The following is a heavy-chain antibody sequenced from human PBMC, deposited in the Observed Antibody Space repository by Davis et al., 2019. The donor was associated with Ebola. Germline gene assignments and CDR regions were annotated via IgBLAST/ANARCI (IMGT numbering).Heavy chain of an antibody. V-gene: IGHV3-21*01. CDR1: GFTFSSYS. D-gene: IGHD3-10*01. CDR2: ISSSSSYI. CDR3: ARDASGWAYFDY. Sequence: GESLKVPRAAPGFTFSSYSMNSVRQAPGKGLEWVPSISSSSSYIYYADSVKGRFTISRDNAKNSLYLQMNSLRAEDTAVYYCARDASGWAYFDYWGQGTLVTVSS. J-gene: IGHJ4*02.